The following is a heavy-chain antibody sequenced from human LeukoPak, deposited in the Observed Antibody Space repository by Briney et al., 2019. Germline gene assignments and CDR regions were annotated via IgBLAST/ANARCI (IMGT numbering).Heavy chain of an antibody. CDR2: ISSNGGTI. J-gene: IGHJ4*02. D-gene: IGHD1-26*01. V-gene: IGHV3-48*03. CDR3: ARGIYSGSLGRQFDN. CDR1: GFTFSSYE. Sequence: PGGSLRLFCAISGFTFSSYEMHWVRQAPGKGLEWVSYISSNGGTIYYADSVKGRFTISRDNAKNSLYLQMNSLRAEDTAVYYCARGIYSGSLGRQFDNWGQGTLVTVSS.